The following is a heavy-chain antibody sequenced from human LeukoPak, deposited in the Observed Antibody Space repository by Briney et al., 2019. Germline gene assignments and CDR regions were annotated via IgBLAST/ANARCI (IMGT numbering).Heavy chain of an antibody. D-gene: IGHD1-1*01. CDR1: GDSVSINSAA. CDR2: TYYRSKWYN. V-gene: IGHV6-1*01. CDR3: ARGPQLVGYYYIDV. Sequence: SQTLSLTCAISGDSVSINSAAWNWIRQSPSRGLGWLGRTYYRSKWYNDYAVSVRSRITVNPDTSKNQFSLQLNSVTPDDTAVYYCARGPQLVGYYYIDVWDTGTTVTVSS. J-gene: IGHJ6*03.